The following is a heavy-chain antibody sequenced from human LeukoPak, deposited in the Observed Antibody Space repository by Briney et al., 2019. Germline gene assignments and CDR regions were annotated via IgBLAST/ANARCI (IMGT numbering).Heavy chain of an antibody. J-gene: IGHJ4*02. CDR3: ARDAGIAIAVAGTGGYFDY. V-gene: IGHV3-48*03. D-gene: IGHD6-19*01. CDR2: ISSSGSTI. CDR1: GFTFSSYE. Sequence: GGSLRLSCAASGFTFSSYEMNWVRQAPGKGLEWVSYISSSGSTIYYADSVKGRFTISRDNAKNSLYLQMNSLRAEDTAVYYCARDAGIAIAVAGTGGYFDYWGQGTLVTVSS.